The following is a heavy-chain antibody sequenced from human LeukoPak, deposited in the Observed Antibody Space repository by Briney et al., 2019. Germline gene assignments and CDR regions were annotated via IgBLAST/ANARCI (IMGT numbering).Heavy chain of an antibody. J-gene: IGHJ4*02. CDR3: ARDKHLVAFS. CDR1: GYTFTGYY. D-gene: IGHD3-3*02. CDR2: ISAYNGNT. V-gene: IGHV1-18*04. Sequence: GASVKVSCKASGYTFTGYYMHWVRQAPGQGLEWMGWISAYNGNTNYAQKLQGRVTMTTDTSTSTAYMELRSLRSDDTAVYYCARDKHLVAFSWGQGTLVTVSS.